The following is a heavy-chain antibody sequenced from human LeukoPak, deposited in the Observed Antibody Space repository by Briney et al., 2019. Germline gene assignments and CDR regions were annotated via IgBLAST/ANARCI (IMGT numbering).Heavy chain of an antibody. D-gene: IGHD1-26*01. CDR2: MHYSGST. Sequence: PSETLSLTCSVSGGSISSYYWSWIRQPPGKGLEWIGYMHYSGSTNYNPSLNRRVTISLDTSKNQFSLKLSSVTAADTAVYYCARVNKIWEYFDYWGRGTLVTVSS. V-gene: IGHV4-59*01. J-gene: IGHJ4*02. CDR1: GGSISSYY. CDR3: ARVNKIWEYFDY.